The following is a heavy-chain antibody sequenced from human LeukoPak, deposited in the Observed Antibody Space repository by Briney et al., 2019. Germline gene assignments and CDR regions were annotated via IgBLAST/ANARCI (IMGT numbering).Heavy chain of an antibody. V-gene: IGHV4-59*01. J-gene: IGHJ4*02. D-gene: IGHD5-18*01. CDR2: IYYSGST. CDR1: GGSISSYY. Sequence: SETLSLTCTVSGGSISSYYWSWIRQPPGKGLEWIGYIYYSGSTNYNPSLKSRVTISVDTSKNQFSLKLSSVTAADTAVYYCARAGGVQPWYDYWGQGTLVTVSS. CDR3: ARAGGVQPWYDY.